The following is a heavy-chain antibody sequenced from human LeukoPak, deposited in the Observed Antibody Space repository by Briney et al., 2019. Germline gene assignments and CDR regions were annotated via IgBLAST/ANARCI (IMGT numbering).Heavy chain of an antibody. Sequence: GGSLRLSCAASGFTVRSYAMDWVRQAPGKGREWVSAISADGDSTSYADSVKGRFTISRDNSKNTLYLQMNGLRPGDTAVYYCAKRRYCTSTSCHDFDYWGQGTLVTVSS. CDR2: ISADGDST. CDR1: GFTVRSYA. D-gene: IGHD2-2*01. V-gene: IGHV3-23*01. J-gene: IGHJ4*02. CDR3: AKRRYCTSTSCHDFDY.